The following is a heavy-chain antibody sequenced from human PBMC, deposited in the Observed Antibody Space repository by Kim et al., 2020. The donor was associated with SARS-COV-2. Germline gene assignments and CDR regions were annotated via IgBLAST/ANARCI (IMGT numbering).Heavy chain of an antibody. J-gene: IGHJ4*02. CDR2: MNASGDST. D-gene: IGHD1-1*01. CDR3: GKRYTTVSPDYFDY. V-gene: IGHV3-23*01. Sequence: GGSLRLSCAASGFTFSRYAMSWVRQAPGKGLEWVSGMNASGDSTYYAAFVRGRITISRDNSKNTLYLQMNSLSADDTAVYSCGKRYTTVSPDYFDYWGQGTLVIVSS. CDR1: GFTFSRYA.